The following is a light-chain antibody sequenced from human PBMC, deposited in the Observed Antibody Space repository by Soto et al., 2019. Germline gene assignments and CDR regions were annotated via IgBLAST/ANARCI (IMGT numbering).Light chain of an antibody. CDR2: DAS. V-gene: IGKV3-11*01. Sequence: EIVLTQSPATLSLSPGERATLSCRASQSVRSYLAWYQQKPGQAPRLLIYDASNRATGIPARFSGSGSGTDFTLTISSLEPEDFAVYYCLQYNNRPPYTFGQGTKLEI. J-gene: IGKJ2*01. CDR1: QSVRSY. CDR3: LQYNNRPPYT.